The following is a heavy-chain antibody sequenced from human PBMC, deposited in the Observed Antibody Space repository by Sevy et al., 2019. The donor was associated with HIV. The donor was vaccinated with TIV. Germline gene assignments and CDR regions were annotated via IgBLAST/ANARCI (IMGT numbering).Heavy chain of an antibody. V-gene: IGHV3-30-3*01. D-gene: IGHD4-17*01. J-gene: IGHJ5*02. CDR3: ARDQHDYGGNLRTGWFDL. CDR2: ISYDGSNK. Sequence: GGSLRLSCAASGFTFSSYAMHWVRQAPGKGLEWVAVISYDGSNKYYADSVKGRFTISRDNSKNTLYLQMNSLRAEDTAVYYCARDQHDYGGNLRTGWFDLWGQGTLVTVSS. CDR1: GFTFSSYA.